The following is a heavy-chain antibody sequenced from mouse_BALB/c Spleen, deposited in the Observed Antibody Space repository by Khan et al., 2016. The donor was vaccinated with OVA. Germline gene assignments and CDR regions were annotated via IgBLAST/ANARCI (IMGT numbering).Heavy chain of an antibody. CDR3: ARAYYANYREAMDY. Sequence: QVQLQQPGPGLVAPSQSLSITCTVSGFSLTGYGVNWVRQPPGKGLEWLGMIWGDGSTDYNSGIKSRLSITKDNSKSQVFLKMNSLQTDDTARYYCARAYYANYREAMDYWGQGNSGTVSS. CDR2: IWGDGST. J-gene: IGHJ4*01. D-gene: IGHD2-10*01. CDR1: GFSLTGYG. V-gene: IGHV2-6-7*01.